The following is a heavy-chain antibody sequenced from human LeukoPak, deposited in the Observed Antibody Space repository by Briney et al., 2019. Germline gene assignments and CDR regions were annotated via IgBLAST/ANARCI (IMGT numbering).Heavy chain of an antibody. Sequence: ASVKVSCKVSGYTLTELSMHWVRQAPGKGLEWMGGFDPEDGETIYAQKFQGRVTMTEDTSTDTAYMELSSLRSEDTAAYYCATDVIVGATLFDYWGQGTLVTVSS. CDR2: FDPEDGET. V-gene: IGHV1-24*01. CDR1: GYTLTELS. J-gene: IGHJ4*02. D-gene: IGHD1-26*01. CDR3: ATDVIVGATLFDY.